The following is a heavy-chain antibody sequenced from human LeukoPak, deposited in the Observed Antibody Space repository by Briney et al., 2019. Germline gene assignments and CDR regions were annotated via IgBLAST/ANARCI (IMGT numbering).Heavy chain of an antibody. CDR2: INPSGGST. CDR3: ARAKLWHPGDY. V-gene: IGHV1-46*01. D-gene: IGHD5-18*01. CDR1: GYTFTSYY. Sequence: ASVKVSCKGSGYTFTSYYMHWVRQAPGQGLEWMGIINPSGGSTSYTQKFQGRVTMTRDTSTSTVYMELSSLRSEDTAVYYCARAKLWHPGDYWGQGTLVTVSS. J-gene: IGHJ4*02.